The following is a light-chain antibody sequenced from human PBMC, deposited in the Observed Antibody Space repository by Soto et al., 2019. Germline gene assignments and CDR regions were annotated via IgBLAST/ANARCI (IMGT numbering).Light chain of an antibody. CDR3: QQTYSIPLT. Sequence: DIQMTQSPSSLSAFVGDRVTMTCRASQSISTYLNWYQQKPGKAPNLLIYAASSLQSGVPSRFSGSGSGTVFTLTISSLQPEDFATYYCQQTYSIPLTFGAGTRVDI. CDR2: AAS. CDR1: QSISTY. V-gene: IGKV1-39*01. J-gene: IGKJ3*01.